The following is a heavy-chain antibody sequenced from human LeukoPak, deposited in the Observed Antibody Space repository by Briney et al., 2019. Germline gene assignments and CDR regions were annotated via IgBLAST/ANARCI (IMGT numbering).Heavy chain of an antibody. CDR1: GGSISSYY. Sequence: SETLSLTCAVSGGSISSYYWSWIRQPPGKGLEWIGYIYYSGSTNYNPSLKSRVTISVDTSKNQFSLKLSSVTAADTAVYYCARGTHIVVVPAAILFDPWGQGTLVTVSS. D-gene: IGHD2-2*01. J-gene: IGHJ5*02. CDR2: IYYSGST. CDR3: ARGTHIVVVPAAILFDP. V-gene: IGHV4-59*01.